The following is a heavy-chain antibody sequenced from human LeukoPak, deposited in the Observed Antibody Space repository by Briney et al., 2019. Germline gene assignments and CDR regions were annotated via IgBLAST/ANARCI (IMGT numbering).Heavy chain of an antibody. V-gene: IGHV1-18*01. CDR1: GFPFTHHG. J-gene: IGHJ4*02. Sequence: ASVRVSCKASGFPFTHHGITWVRQAPGQGLEWMGWISGYNGDTTYAQNFQGRVTLTTDTSTSTAYMELRSLRSDDTAVYYCARDPSSWNGFFDSWGQGTLVTVSS. CDR2: ISGYNGDT. CDR3: ARDPSSWNGFFDS. D-gene: IGHD6-13*01.